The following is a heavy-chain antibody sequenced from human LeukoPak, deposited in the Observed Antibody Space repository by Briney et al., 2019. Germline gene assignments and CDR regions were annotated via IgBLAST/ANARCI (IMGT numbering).Heavy chain of an antibody. D-gene: IGHD3-22*01. CDR3: ARDYYKNFDY. CDR2: IKQDGSET. CDR1: GFTFSSCW. Sequence: PGGSLRLSCAASGFTFSSCWMCWVRQIPGKGLEWVANIKQDGSETHYVDSVKGRFTISRDNAKNSLYLQMNSLRAEDTAVYCCARDYYKNFDYWGQGTLVTVSS. J-gene: IGHJ4*02. V-gene: IGHV3-7*01.